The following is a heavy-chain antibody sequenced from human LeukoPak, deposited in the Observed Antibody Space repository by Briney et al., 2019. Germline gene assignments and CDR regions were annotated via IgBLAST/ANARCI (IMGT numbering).Heavy chain of an antibody. J-gene: IGHJ3*02. CDR2: SIPMFGTT. V-gene: IGHV1-69*13. CDR3: ARGTTVTTTVLVPNDAIDI. CDR1: GGTFNSYA. D-gene: IGHD4-17*01. Sequence: SVKVSCKASGGTFNSYAINWVRQAPGQGLEWMGGSIPMFGTTNFAPEFQGRVTITADEFTNTAYMELTSLKSEDTAVYYCARGTTVTTTVLVPNDAIDIWGQGTMVTVSS.